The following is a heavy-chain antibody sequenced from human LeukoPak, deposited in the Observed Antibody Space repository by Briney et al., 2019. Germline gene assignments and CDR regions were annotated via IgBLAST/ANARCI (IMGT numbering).Heavy chain of an antibody. CDR3: ARGGAKSRGKVVVAAPFDY. V-gene: IGHV4-34*01. CDR2: ITHRGST. Sequence: PSETLSLTCAVYGESFSDYYWTWIRQPPGKGLEWIGEITHRGSTDYNPSLKSRVTISVDTSKKQFSLKLSSVTAADTAVYYCARGGAKSRGKVVVAAPFDYWGQGALVTVSA. D-gene: IGHD2-15*01. CDR1: GESFSDYY. J-gene: IGHJ4*02.